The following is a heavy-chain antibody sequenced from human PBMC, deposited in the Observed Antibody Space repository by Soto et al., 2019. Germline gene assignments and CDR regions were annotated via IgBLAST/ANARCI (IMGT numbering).Heavy chain of an antibody. CDR3: ARSSLRGVFDP. CDR1: GYSISRGLY. V-gene: IGHV4-38-2*01. J-gene: IGHJ5*02. CDR2: IYHSGTS. Sequence: PSETLSLTCGVSGYSISRGLYWDWIRQPPGKGLEWIGRIYHSGTSSYNPSLKSRVTISVDTSKNQFYLKVNSVTAADTAVYYCARSSLRGVFDPWGQGTLVTVSS. D-gene: IGHD3-10*01.